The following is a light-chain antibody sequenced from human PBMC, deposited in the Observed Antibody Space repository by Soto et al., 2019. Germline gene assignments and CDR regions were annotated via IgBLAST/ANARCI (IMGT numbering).Light chain of an antibody. J-gene: IGKJ4*01. CDR3: QQSYSTPLT. CDR1: QTISSY. CDR2: AAS. V-gene: IGKV1-39*01. Sequence: DIQMAQSPSSLSASVGHSVTMSCPASQTISSYLNWYQQKPGKAPKLLIYAASSLQSGVPSRFSGSGSGTDFTLTISSLQPEDFATYYCQQSYSTPLTFGGGTKVDI.